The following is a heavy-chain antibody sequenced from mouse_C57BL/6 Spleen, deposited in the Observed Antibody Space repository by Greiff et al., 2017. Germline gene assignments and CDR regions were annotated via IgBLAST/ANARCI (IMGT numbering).Heavy chain of an antibody. CDR1: GYSITSGYY. V-gene: IGHV3-6*01. Sequence: ESGPGLVKPSQSLSLTCSVTGYSITSGYYWNWIRQFPGNKLEWMGYISYDGSNNYNPSLKNRISITRDTAKNQFFLKLNSVTTEDTATYYCARELYYYGSSYWGQGTTLTVSS. CDR2: ISYDGSN. D-gene: IGHD1-1*01. J-gene: IGHJ2*01. CDR3: ARELYYYGSSY.